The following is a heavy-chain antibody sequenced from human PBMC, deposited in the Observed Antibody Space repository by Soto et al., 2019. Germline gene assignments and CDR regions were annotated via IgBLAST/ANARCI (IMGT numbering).Heavy chain of an antibody. CDR1: GSTFSSYA. V-gene: IGHV3-23*01. J-gene: IGHJ3*02. D-gene: IGHD3-22*01. CDR2: ISGSGGST. CDR3: AKDSSGSNDAFDI. Sequence: GGSLILSCAASGSTFSSYAMSWVRQAPGKGLEWVSAISGSGGSTYYADSVKGRFTISRDNSKNTLYLQMNSLRAEDTAVYYCAKDSSGSNDAFDIWGQGTMVTVSS.